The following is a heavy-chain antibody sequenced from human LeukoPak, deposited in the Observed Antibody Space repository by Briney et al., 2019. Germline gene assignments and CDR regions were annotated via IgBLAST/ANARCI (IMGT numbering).Heavy chain of an antibody. Sequence: SVKVSCKASGGTFSSYAISWVRQAPGQGLEWMGGIIPIFGTANYAQKFQGRVTITADESTSTAYMELSSLRSEDTAVYYCASPDYGDYGRLDYWGQGTLVTVSS. CDR3: ASPDYGDYGRLDY. CDR1: GGTFSSYA. CDR2: IIPIFGTA. V-gene: IGHV1-69*13. J-gene: IGHJ4*02. D-gene: IGHD4-17*01.